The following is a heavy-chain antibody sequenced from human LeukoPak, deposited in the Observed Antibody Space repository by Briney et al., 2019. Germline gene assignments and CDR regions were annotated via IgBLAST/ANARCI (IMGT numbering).Heavy chain of an antibody. CDR2: IKEDGSEK. Sequence: PGGSLRLSCAASGFTFSNYWMNWVRQAPGKGLEWVANIKEDGSEKYYVDSVKGRFTISGDNAKNSLYLQMNSLRAEDTAVYYCAELGITMIGGVWGKGTTVTISS. J-gene: IGHJ6*04. CDR3: AELGITMIGGV. V-gene: IGHV3-7*01. CDR1: GFTFSNYW. D-gene: IGHD3-10*02.